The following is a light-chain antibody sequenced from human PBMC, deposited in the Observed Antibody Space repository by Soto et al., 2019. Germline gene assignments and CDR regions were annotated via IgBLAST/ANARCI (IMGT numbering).Light chain of an antibody. CDR3: QQSYSTPLRIT. J-gene: IGKJ5*01. CDR1: HSISSY. Sequence: DIQMTQSPSSLSASVGDRFTITCRASHSISSYLNWYQQKPGKAPKLLIYAASSLQSGVPSRFSGSGSGTDFTLTISSLQPEDFATYYCQQSYSTPLRITFGQGTRLEIK. CDR2: AAS. V-gene: IGKV1-39*01.